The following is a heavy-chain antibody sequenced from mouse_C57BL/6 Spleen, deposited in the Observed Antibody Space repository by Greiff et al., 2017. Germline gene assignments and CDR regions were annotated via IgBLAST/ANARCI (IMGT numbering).Heavy chain of an antibody. J-gene: IGHJ3*01. Sequence: VQLQQPGAELVMPGASVKLSCKASGYTFTSYWMHWVKQRPGQGLEWIGEIDPSDSYTNYNQKFKGKSTLTVDKSSSTAYMQLSSLTSEDSAVYYCAVTTVVPYWGQGTLVTVSA. D-gene: IGHD1-1*01. CDR1: GYTFTSYW. V-gene: IGHV1-69*01. CDR2: IDPSDSYT. CDR3: AVTTVVPY.